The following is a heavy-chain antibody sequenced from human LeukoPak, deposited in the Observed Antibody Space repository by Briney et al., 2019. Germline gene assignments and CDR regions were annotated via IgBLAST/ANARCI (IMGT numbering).Heavy chain of an antibody. D-gene: IGHD6-13*01. CDR2: IYYSGST. CDR1: GGSISSYY. J-gene: IGHJ5*02. V-gene: IGHV4-59*01. Sequence: PSETLSLTCTVSGGSISSYYWSWIRQPPGKGLEWIGYIYYSGSTNYNPSLKSRVTISVDTSENQFSLKLSSVTAADTAVYYCARVRQQLVSNWFDPWGQGTLVTVSS. CDR3: ARVRQQLVSNWFDP.